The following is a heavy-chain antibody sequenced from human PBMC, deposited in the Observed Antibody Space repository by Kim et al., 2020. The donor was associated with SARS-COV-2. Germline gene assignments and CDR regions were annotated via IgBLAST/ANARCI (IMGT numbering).Heavy chain of an antibody. Sequence: SVKVSSKASGGTFSSYAISWVRQAPGQGLEWMGRIIPILGIANYAQKFQGRVTITADKSTSTAYMELSSLRSEDTAVYYCARATDWDCSGGSCYPGIDYWGQGTLVTVSS. V-gene: IGHV1-69*04. D-gene: IGHD2-15*01. J-gene: IGHJ4*02. CDR2: IIPILGIA. CDR3: ARATDWDCSGGSCYPGIDY. CDR1: GGTFSSYA.